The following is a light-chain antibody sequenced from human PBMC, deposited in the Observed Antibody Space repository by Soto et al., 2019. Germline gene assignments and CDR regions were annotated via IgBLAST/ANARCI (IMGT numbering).Light chain of an antibody. J-gene: IGKJ1*01. Sequence: IQITQSPASLSASLGARVPISCRASQTISTYLHWYQHKPGRAPRLLISYVSTLQSGVPGRFRGSGSETEFTLTIASLQPDDFATYYCQQYETFSGTFGPGTKVDIK. CDR3: QQYETFSGT. CDR1: QTISTY. V-gene: IGKV1-39*01. CDR2: YVS.